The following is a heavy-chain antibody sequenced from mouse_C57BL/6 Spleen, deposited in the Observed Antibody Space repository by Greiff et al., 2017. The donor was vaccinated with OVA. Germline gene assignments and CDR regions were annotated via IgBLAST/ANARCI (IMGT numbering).Heavy chain of an antibody. J-gene: IGHJ2*01. CDR2: IDPSDSYT. V-gene: IGHV1-69*01. Sequence: QVQLQQSGAELVMPGASVKLSCKASGYTFTSYWMHWVKQRPGQGLEWIGEIDPSDSYTNYNQKFKGKSTLTVDKSSSTAYMQLSSLTSEDSAVYYSARYYGQTGYFDYWGQGTTLTVSS. CDR3: ARYYGQTGYFDY. CDR1: GYTFTSYW. D-gene: IGHD1-1*02.